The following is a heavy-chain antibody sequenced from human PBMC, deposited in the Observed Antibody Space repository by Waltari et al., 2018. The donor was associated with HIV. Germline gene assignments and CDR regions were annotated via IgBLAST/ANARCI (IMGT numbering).Heavy chain of an antibody. D-gene: IGHD2-2*01. CDR1: GGSISSSSYY. CDR2: IYYRGST. CDR3: ARHLVVPAATHFDY. Sequence: QLQLQESGPGLVKPSETLSLTCTVSGGSISSSSYYWGWIRQPPGKGREWIGIIYYRGSTYYNPSLKSRVTISVDTSKNQFSLKLSSVTAADTAVYYCARHLVVPAATHFDYWGQGTLVTVSS. V-gene: IGHV4-39*01. J-gene: IGHJ4*02.